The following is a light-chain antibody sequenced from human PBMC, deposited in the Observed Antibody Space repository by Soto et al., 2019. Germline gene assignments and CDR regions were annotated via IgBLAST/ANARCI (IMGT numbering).Light chain of an antibody. J-gene: IGLJ1*01. CDR2: EVS. Sequence: QSFLTQPASVSGSPGQSITISCTGTSSDVGGYISVSWYQQHPGKAPKLMIYEVSNRPSGVSSRFSGSKSGNTASLTISGLQAEDEADYYCSSYTSSSTYVFGTGTKVTVL. CDR1: SSDVGGYIS. V-gene: IGLV2-14*01. CDR3: SSYTSSSTYV.